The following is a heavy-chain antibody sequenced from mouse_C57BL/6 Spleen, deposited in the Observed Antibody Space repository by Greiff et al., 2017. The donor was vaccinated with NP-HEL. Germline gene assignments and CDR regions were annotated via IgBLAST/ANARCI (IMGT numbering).Heavy chain of an antibody. D-gene: IGHD2-5*01. CDR1: GYTFTSYW. V-gene: IGHV1-50*01. CDR3: ARYPSNSYAMDY. Sequence: VQLQQPGAELVKPGASVKLSCKASGYTFTSYWMQWVKQRPGQGLEWIGEIDPSDSYTNYNQKFKGKATLTVDTSSSTAYMQLSSLTSEDSAVYYCARYPSNSYAMDYWGQGTSVTVSS. J-gene: IGHJ4*01. CDR2: IDPSDSYT.